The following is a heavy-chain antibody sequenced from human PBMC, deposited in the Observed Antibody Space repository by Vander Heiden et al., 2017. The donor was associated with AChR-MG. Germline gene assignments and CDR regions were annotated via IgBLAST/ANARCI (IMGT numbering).Heavy chain of an antibody. V-gene: IGHV3-23*01. D-gene: IGHD3-3*01. CDR1: GFTLSSYA. CDR2: ISGGGGRT. J-gene: IGHJ4*02. Sequence: EVQLLESGGGLVQPGGSLKLPCAAPGFTLSSYAISWVRLAPGKVLQWVSGISGGGGRTYYADSVKGRFTISRDNSKNTLFLHMTSLRAEDTAVYYCAKTIQHTDSSIHYWGQGTLVTVSS. CDR3: AKTIQHTDSSIHY.